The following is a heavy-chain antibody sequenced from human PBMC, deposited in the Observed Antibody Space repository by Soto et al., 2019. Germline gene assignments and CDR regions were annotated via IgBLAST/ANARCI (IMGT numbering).Heavy chain of an antibody. CDR2: VYYSGGT. V-gene: IGHV4-39*01. CDR3: VRVVEAATRHTDFAS. J-gene: IGHJ4*02. Sequence: SETLSLIGDGSGGAMDNRDSFGCGDGERSGRGLEFLGSVYYSGGTYHNPSLKSRVTLSVDTSKNQVSLRVRSVTAAEPAMYYCVRVVEAATRHTDFASWGQGIVVTVSS. CDR1: GGAMDNRDSF. D-gene: IGHD2-15*01.